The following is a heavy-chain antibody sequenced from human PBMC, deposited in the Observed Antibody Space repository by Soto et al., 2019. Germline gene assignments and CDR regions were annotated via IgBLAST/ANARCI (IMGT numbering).Heavy chain of an antibody. D-gene: IGHD3-16*01. CDR2: IYSGGST. Sequence: EVQLVESGGGLVQPGGSLRLSCAASGFTVSSNYMSWVRQAPGKGLEWVSVIYSGGSTCYADSVKGRFTISRHNSKNTLYLQMNSLRAEDTAVYYCARVRGNFVYYYYMDVWGKGTTVTVSS. CDR1: GFTVSSNY. J-gene: IGHJ6*03. CDR3: ARVRGNFVYYYYMDV. V-gene: IGHV3-53*04.